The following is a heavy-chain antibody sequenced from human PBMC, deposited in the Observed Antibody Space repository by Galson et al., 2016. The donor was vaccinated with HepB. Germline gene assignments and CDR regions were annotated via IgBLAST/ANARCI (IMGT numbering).Heavy chain of an antibody. Sequence: SLRLSCAASGFTLDDYAMHWVRQVPGKGLEWVSVISWDRGSIGYAASVKGRFTISKDNAKNFLYLQMNSLRSADTAFYYRAKEVGYMGYDAIEFWGQGTLVTDS. CDR1: GFTLDDYA. V-gene: IGHV3-9*01. J-gene: IGHJ4*02. CDR2: ISWDRGSI. CDR3: AKEVGYMGYDAIEF. D-gene: IGHD5-12*01.